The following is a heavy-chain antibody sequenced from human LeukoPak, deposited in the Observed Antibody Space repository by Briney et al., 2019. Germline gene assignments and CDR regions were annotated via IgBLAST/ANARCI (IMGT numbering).Heavy chain of an antibody. D-gene: IGHD5-18*01. CDR1: GGSISSSSAY. V-gene: IGHV4-39*01. CDR2: IYYSKNT. J-gene: IGHJ4*02. CDR3: VSPRGFSYGYFDY. Sequence: SETLSLTCTVSGGSISSSSAYWGWIRQPPGKGLEWIGSIYYSKNTYYNPSLKSRVTISADTSKNQFSLTLGSVSATDTAVYHCVSPRGFSYGYFDYWGQGTLVTVSS.